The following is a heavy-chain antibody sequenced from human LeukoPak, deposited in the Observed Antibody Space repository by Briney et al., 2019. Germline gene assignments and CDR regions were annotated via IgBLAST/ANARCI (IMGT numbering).Heavy chain of an antibody. CDR1: GGSINNYY. Sequence: SETLSLTCTVSGGSINNYYWSWIRQPPGKGLEWIGYFFYGGSTNYNPSLKSRVTISVDTSKNQFSLRLTSVTAADTAVYYCARDHLIAAAGTQGWFDPWGQGTLVTVSS. J-gene: IGHJ5*02. D-gene: IGHD6-13*01. CDR2: FFYGGST. V-gene: IGHV4-59*01. CDR3: ARDHLIAAAGTQGWFDP.